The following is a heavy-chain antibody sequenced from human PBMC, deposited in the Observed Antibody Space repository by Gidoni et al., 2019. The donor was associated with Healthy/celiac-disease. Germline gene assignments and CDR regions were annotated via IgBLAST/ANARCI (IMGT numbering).Heavy chain of an antibody. Sequence: QVQLVESGGGVVQPGRSLRLSCAASGFTFSSYAMHWVRQAPGKGLEWVAVISYDGSNKYYADSVKGRFTISRDNSKNTLYLQMNSLRAEDTAVYYCARDGDIVVVPAFMDVWGQGTTVTVSS. D-gene: IGHD2-2*01. V-gene: IGHV3-30-3*01. CDR2: ISYDGSNK. J-gene: IGHJ6*02. CDR3: ARDGDIVVVPAFMDV. CDR1: GFTFSSYA.